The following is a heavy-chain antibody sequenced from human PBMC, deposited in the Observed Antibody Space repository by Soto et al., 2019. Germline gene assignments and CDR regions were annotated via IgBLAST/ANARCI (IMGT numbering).Heavy chain of an antibody. J-gene: IGHJ4*02. Sequence: QVQLQESDPGLMKPSGTLSLTCAVSGGSISTNWWSWVRQPPGKGLEWIGEIYHSGSTNYNPSLKNRVTMSVDKSQNHLSLNLPSVTAADTAVYYCARHIAVSGTRGFDFWGQGTLVTVSS. V-gene: IGHV4-4*02. CDR3: ARHIAVSGTRGFDF. CDR2: IYHSGST. D-gene: IGHD6-19*01. CDR1: GGSISTNW.